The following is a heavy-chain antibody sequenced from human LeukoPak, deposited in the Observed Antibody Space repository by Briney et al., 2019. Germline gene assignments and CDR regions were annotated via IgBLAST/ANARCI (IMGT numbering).Heavy chain of an antibody. V-gene: IGHV4-38-2*01. J-gene: IGHJ4*02. Sequence: SETLSLTCAVSGYSISSGHYWGWIRQSPGEGLEWIASMYNSGSTYFKSSLKSRVTISLDTPKNQFSLTLNSVTAADTAVYYCARHVYGRHQLQAYHFDYWGQGILVTVSS. CDR3: ARHVYGRHQLQAYHFDY. D-gene: IGHD2-2*01. CDR1: GYSISSGHY. CDR2: MYNSGST.